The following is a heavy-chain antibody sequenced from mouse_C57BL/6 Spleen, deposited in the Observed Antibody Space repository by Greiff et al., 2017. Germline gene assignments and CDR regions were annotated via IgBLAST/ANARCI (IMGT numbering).Heavy chain of an antibody. J-gene: IGHJ4*01. CDR1: GYTFTDYY. CDR3: ARESYYYGSSYYYAMDY. CDR2: INPYNGGT. V-gene: IGHV1-19*01. Sequence: SGPVLVKPGASVKMSCKASGYTFTDYYMNWVKQSHGKSLEWIGVINPYNGGTSYNQKFKGKATLTVDKSSSTAYMELNSLTSEDSAVYYWARESYYYGSSYYYAMDYWGQGTSVTVSS. D-gene: IGHD1-1*01.